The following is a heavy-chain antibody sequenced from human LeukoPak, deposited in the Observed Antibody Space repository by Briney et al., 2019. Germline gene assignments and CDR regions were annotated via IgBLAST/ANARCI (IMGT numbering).Heavy chain of an antibody. CDR1: GYTFTSYY. D-gene: IGHD6-13*01. CDR3: ATKGSSWDNWFDP. V-gene: IGHV1-46*01. Sequence: GASVKVSCKASGYTFTSYYMHWVRQAPGQGLEWMGIINPSGGSTSYAQKFQGRVIMTEDTSTDTAYMDLTGLRSEDTAVYYCATKGSSWDNWFDPWGQGTLVTVSS. J-gene: IGHJ5*02. CDR2: INPSGGST.